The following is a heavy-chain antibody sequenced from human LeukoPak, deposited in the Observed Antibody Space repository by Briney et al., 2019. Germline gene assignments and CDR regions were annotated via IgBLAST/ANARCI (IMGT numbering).Heavy chain of an antibody. CDR3: ARENVNGYHSFDF. V-gene: IGHV3-48*04. CDR1: GFTFSSYA. D-gene: IGHD5-12*01. J-gene: IGHJ4*02. CDR2: ISSRGTTM. Sequence: GGSLRLSCAASGFTFSSYAMSWVRQAPGKALEWVSYISSRGTTMYYADSVKGRFTVSRDNAENSVYLQMNSVKAEDTAVYYCARENVNGYHSFDFWGQGTLVAVSS.